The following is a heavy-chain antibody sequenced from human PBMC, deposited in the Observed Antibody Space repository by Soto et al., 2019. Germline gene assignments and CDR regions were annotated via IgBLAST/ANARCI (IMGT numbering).Heavy chain of an antibody. CDR2: IVVCSGNT. V-gene: IGHV1-58*01. Sequence: SVKVSCKASGFTFTSSAVQCVRQARGQRLEWIGWIVVCSGNTIYAQKFQERVTITRDLSTSTAYMELSSLRSEDTAVYYCAAKGQQHLGYYNGMDVWGQGTTVTVSS. J-gene: IGHJ6*02. CDR3: AAKGQQHLGYYNGMDV. CDR1: GFTFTSSA. D-gene: IGHD6-13*01.